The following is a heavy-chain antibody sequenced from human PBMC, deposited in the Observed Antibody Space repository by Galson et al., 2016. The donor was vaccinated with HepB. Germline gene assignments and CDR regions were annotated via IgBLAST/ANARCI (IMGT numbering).Heavy chain of an antibody. CDR3: ARTDSNFFDY. Sequence: SLRLSCAASGFTFSTYWMSWVRQAPGRGLEWVANIDQDGNEEYYVDSLKGRFTISRDNAKNSLYLQMNSPRAEDTAVYYCARTDSNFFDYWGQGTLVTVSS. J-gene: IGHJ4*02. CDR2: IDQDGNEE. V-gene: IGHV3-7*01. D-gene: IGHD4-11*01. CDR1: GFTFSTYW.